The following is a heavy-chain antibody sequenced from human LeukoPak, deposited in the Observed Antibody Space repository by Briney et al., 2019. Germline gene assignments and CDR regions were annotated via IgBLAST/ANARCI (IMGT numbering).Heavy chain of an antibody. D-gene: IGHD3-16*01. V-gene: IGHV3-23*01. CDR3: ARNWRPYT. J-gene: IGHJ5*02. Sequence: PGESLRLTWAASGFTISSYDMGWVRQSPGKGLEWVSGINSSGGGTYYTESVQGRFTISRDNTKDTLYLQMNSLRVEGTAIFSCARNWRPYTWGQGTLVTVSS. CDR2: INSSGGGT. CDR1: GFTISSYD.